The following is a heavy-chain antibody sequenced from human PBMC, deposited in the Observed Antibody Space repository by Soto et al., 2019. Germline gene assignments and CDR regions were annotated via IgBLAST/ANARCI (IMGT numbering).Heavy chain of an antibody. V-gene: IGHV3-23*01. CDR3: AKDHHDPNWGFDY. CDR2: ISGSGGST. Sequence: GESLKISCAASGFTFSSYAMSWVRQAPGKGLEWVSAISGSGGSTYYADSVKGRFTISRDNSKNTLYLQMNSLRAEDTAVYYCAKDHHDPNWGFDYWGQGTLVTVSS. D-gene: IGHD7-27*01. CDR1: GFTFSSYA. J-gene: IGHJ4*02.